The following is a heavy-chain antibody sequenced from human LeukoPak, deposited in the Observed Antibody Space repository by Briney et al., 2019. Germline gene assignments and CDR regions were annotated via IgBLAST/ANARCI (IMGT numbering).Heavy chain of an antibody. CDR2: TYHSGST. CDR1: GGSISSSNW. D-gene: IGHD3-3*01. V-gene: IGHV4-4*02. Sequence: SEPLSLTCAVSGGSISSSNWWGWARQPPGKGLEWFGETYHSGSTNYNPSLKSRVTISVDKSKNQFSLKLSSVTAADTAVYYCARDPGVGDYDFWSGYYTGISWFDPWGQGTLVTVSS. CDR3: ARDPGVGDYDFWSGYYTGISWFDP. J-gene: IGHJ5*02.